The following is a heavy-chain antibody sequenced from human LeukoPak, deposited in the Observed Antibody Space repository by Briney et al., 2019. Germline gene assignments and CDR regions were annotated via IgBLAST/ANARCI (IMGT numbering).Heavy chain of an antibody. V-gene: IGHV3-23*01. CDR1: GFTFSSYA. Sequence: GGSLRLSCAASGFTFSSYAMSWVRQAPGKGLEWVSAISGSGGSTYYADSVKGRFTISRDNSKNTLYLQMNSLRAEDTAVYYRAKDSSGWPSSSFDYWGQGTLVTVSS. CDR2: ISGSGGST. J-gene: IGHJ4*02. D-gene: IGHD6-19*01. CDR3: AKDSSGWPSSSFDY.